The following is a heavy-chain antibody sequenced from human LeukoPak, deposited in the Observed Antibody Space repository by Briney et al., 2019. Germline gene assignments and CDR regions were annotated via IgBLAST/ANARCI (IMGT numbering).Heavy chain of an antibody. J-gene: IGHJ3*02. D-gene: IGHD3-16*02. CDR2: IWSDGSNK. CDR1: GFTLSDYG. Sequence: PGGSLRLSCAASGFTLSDYGIHWVRQAPGKGLVWVAVIWSDGSNKYYGDSVKGRFTISRDNSKNTLYLQMNSLRAEDTAMYYCAREEVPYDYVWGSYRHHDAFDIWGQGTMVTVSS. V-gene: IGHV3-33*01. CDR3: AREEVPYDYVWGSYRHHDAFDI.